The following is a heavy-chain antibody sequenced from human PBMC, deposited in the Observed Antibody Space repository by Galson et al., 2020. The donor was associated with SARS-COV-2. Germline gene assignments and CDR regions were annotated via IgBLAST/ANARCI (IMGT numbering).Heavy chain of an antibody. CDR3: ASEYHYDFWSGAFDY. Sequence: SETLSLTCTVSGGSISSYYWSWIRQPPGKGLEWIGYIYYSGSTNYNPSLKSRVTISVDTSKNQFSLKLSSVTAADTAVYYCASEYHYDFWSGAFDYWGQGTLVTVSS. D-gene: IGHD3-3*01. CDR1: GGSISSYY. V-gene: IGHV4-59*01. CDR2: IYYSGST. J-gene: IGHJ4*02.